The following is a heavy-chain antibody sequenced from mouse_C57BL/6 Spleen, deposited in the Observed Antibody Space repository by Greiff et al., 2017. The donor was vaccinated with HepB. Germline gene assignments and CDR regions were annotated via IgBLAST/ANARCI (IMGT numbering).Heavy chain of an antibody. Sequence: VQLQQSGAELARPGASVKLSCKASGYTFTSYGISWVKQRTGQGLEWIGEIYPRSGNTYYNEKFKGKATLTVDKSSSTAYMELRSLTSADSAVLFCWYGYDGRPAWFAYWGQGTMVTVSA. V-gene: IGHV1-81*01. J-gene: IGHJ3*01. CDR1: GYTFTSYG. D-gene: IGHD2-2*01. CDR2: IYPRSGNT. CDR3: WYGYDGRPAWFAY.